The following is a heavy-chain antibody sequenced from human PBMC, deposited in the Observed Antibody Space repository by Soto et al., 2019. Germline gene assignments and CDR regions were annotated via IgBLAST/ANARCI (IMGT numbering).Heavy chain of an antibody. V-gene: IGHV4-34*01. Sequence: LSLTCAVYGGSFSGYYWSWIRQPPGKGLEWIGEINHSGSTNYNPSLKSRVTISVDTSKNQFSLXXXXXXXXDTAVYYCARRWLLGHYYYYGMDVWGQGTTVTVSS. D-gene: IGHD3-22*01. CDR3: ARRWLLGHYYYYGMDV. CDR2: INHSGST. J-gene: IGHJ6*02. CDR1: GGSFSGYY.